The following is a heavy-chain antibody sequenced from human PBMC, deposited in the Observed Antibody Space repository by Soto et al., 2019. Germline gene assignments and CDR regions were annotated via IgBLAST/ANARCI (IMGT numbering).Heavy chain of an antibody. Sequence: GGSLRLSCAASGFTFSSYAMSWVRQAPGKGLEWVSAISGSGGSTYYADSVKGRFTISRDNSKNTLYLQMNSLRAEDTAVYYCAKELLWFGELQRSFDYWGQGTLVTVSS. CDR1: GFTFSSYA. V-gene: IGHV3-23*01. CDR3: AKELLWFGELQRSFDY. D-gene: IGHD3-10*01. CDR2: ISGSGGST. J-gene: IGHJ4*02.